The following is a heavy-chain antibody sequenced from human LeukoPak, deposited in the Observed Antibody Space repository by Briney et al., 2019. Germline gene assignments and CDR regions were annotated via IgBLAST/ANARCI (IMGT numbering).Heavy chain of an antibody. CDR3: ASARGGSFDY. J-gene: IGHJ4*02. V-gene: IGHV3-30-3*01. CDR1: GFTFSSYA. CDR2: ISYDGSNK. Sequence: GGSLRLSCAASGFTFSSYAMHWVRQAPGKGLEWVAVISYDGSNKYYADSVKGRFTISRDNAKNSLYLQMNSLRAEDTAVYYCASARGGSFDYWGQGTLVTVSS. D-gene: IGHD1-26*01.